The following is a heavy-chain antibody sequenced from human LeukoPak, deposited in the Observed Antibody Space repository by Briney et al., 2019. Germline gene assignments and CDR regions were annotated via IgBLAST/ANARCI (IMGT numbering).Heavy chain of an antibody. Sequence: GGSLRLSCAASGFTFSSYEMNWVRQAPGKGLEWVANIKQDGSEKYYVDSVKGRFTISRDNAKNSLYLQMNSLRAEDTAVYYCARDIEELWFIGYWGQGTLVTVSS. CDR1: GFTFSSYE. V-gene: IGHV3-7*01. D-gene: IGHD5-18*01. CDR2: IKQDGSEK. CDR3: ARDIEELWFIGY. J-gene: IGHJ4*02.